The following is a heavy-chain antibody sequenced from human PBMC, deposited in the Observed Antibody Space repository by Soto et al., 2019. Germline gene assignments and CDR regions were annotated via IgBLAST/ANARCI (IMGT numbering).Heavy chain of an antibody. CDR1: GFTFSDYA. J-gene: IGHJ4*02. D-gene: IGHD6-19*01. Sequence: VQLVESGGGVVQPGRSLRLSCAASGFTFSDYAMHWVRQAPGKGLEWVAVVPHDVRNTNYADSVKGPFTISRDRSKNTVSLETTSLRAEDTSVYFCANGGRQWLATSDFHYWGQAALVTVSS. CDR3: ANGGRQWLATSDFHY. V-gene: IGHV3-30*18. CDR2: VPHDVRNT.